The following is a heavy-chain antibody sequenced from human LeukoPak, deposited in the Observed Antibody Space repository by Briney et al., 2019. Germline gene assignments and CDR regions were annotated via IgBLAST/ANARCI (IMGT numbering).Heavy chain of an antibody. CDR3: ARDLQAYCGGDCPLYYYYGMDV. Sequence: ASVKVSCKASGYTFTSYGISWVRQAPGQGLEWMGWISAYNGNTNYAQKLQGRVTMTTDTSTSTAYMELRSLRSDDTAVYYCARDLQAYCGGDCPLYYYYGMDVWGQGTTVTVSS. J-gene: IGHJ6*02. D-gene: IGHD2-21*02. CDR1: GYTFTSYG. CDR2: ISAYNGNT. V-gene: IGHV1-18*01.